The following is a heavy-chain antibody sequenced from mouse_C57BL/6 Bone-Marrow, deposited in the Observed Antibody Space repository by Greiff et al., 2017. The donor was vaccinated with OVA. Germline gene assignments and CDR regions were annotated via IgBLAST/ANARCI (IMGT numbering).Heavy chain of an antibody. Sequence: QVQLKQPGAELVKPGASVKVSCKASGYTFTSYWMHWVKQRPGQGLEWIGEILPGSGSTNYNEKFKGKATFTADTSSNTAYMQLSSLTTEDSAIYYCARITTVVAEYFDVWGTGTTVTVSS. V-gene: IGHV1-9*01. CDR1: GYTFTSYW. J-gene: IGHJ1*03. CDR2: ILPGSGST. CDR3: ARITTVVAEYFDV. D-gene: IGHD1-1*01.